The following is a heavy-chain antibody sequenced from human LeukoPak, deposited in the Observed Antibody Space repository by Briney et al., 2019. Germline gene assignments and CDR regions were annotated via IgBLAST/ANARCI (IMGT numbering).Heavy chain of an antibody. V-gene: IGHV4-39*07. D-gene: IGHD6-25*01. Sequence: SETLSLTCTVSSGSISSSYYYWGWIRQPPGKGLEWIGSIYYSGSTYYNPSLKSRVTISVDTSKNQFSLKLSSVTAADTAVYYCAREGSGAVHYGMDVWGQGTTVTVSS. CDR2: IYYSGST. J-gene: IGHJ6*02. CDR1: SGSISSSYYY. CDR3: AREGSGAVHYGMDV.